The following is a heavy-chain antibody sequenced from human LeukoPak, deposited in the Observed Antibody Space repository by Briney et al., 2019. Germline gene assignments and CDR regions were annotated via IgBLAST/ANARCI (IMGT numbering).Heavy chain of an antibody. D-gene: IGHD3-22*01. CDR1: GFTFSGSA. J-gene: IGHJ4*02. Sequence: PGGPLKLSCAASGFTFSGSAMHWVRQASGKGLEWVGRIRSKANSYATAYAASVKGRFTISRDDSKNTAYLQMNSLKTEDTAVYYCTRYYYDSSGYYYLFDYWGQGTLVTVSS. CDR3: TRYYYDSSGYYYLFDY. V-gene: IGHV3-73*01. CDR2: IRSKANSYAT.